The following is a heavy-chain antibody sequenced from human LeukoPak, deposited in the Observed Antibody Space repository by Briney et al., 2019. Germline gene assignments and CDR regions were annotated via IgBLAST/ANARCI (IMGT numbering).Heavy chain of an antibody. V-gene: IGHV3-21*01. J-gene: IGHJ6*02. Sequence: PGGSLRLSCAASGLTFSGYIMTWVRQAPGKGLEWVSSISTSGTYMDYADSVKGRFIISRDNSKNSLFLQMNSLRAEDTAVYSCARGIAAAGHGMDVWGQGTTVTVSS. CDR2: ISTSGTYM. CDR3: ARGIAAAGHGMDV. CDR1: GLTFSGYI. D-gene: IGHD6-13*01.